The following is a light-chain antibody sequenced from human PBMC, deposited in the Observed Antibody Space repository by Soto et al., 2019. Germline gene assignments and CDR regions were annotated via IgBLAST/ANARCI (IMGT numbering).Light chain of an antibody. Sequence: EIVWTQSPATLSLSPGERATLSCRASQSISSSLAWYQQKTDQAPRLLIYDASNRATGIPARLSGSGSGTDFTLTISSLEPEDFAVYYGHQRSTLPFTFGPGTKVDIK. V-gene: IGKV3-11*01. CDR3: HQRSTLPFT. CDR1: QSISSS. CDR2: DAS. J-gene: IGKJ3*01.